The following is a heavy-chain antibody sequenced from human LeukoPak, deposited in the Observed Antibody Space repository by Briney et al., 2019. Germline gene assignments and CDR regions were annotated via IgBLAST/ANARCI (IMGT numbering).Heavy chain of an antibody. J-gene: IGHJ3*02. CDR1: GYTLTELS. V-gene: IGHV1-69*13. D-gene: IGHD3-10*01. CDR3: AVGIRASGSYQIWGHAFDI. Sequence: SVKVSCKVSGYTLTELSMHWVRQAPGQGLEWMGGIIPIFSTADYAQNFQGRVTITADESTSTAYMELSSLRSEDTAVYYCAVGIRASGSYQIWGHAFDIWGQGTMVTVSS. CDR2: IIPIFSTA.